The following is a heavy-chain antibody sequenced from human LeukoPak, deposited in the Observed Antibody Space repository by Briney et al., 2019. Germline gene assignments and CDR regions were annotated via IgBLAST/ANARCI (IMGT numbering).Heavy chain of an antibody. V-gene: IGHV3-48*02. Sequence: PGGSLRLSCAASGFTFSRFGMNWVRQAPGKGLEWISYISSSGSAMYYADSVKGQFTISRDNAKNSLYLQMSSLRDEDTAVYYCAQKGGTDHWGQGTLVTVSS. CDR3: AQKGGTDH. J-gene: IGHJ5*02. CDR1: GFTFSRFG. D-gene: IGHD2-15*01. CDR2: ISSSGSAM.